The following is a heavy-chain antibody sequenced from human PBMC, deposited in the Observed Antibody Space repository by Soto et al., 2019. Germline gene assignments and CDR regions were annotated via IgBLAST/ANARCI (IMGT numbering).Heavy chain of an antibody. Sequence: SETLSLTSTVSGGSISSSSYYWGWIRQPPGKGLEWIGSIYYSGSTYYNPSLKSRVTISVDTSKNQFSLKLSSVTAADTAVYYCARKSGSYYPFFYYYYGMDVWGQGTTVTVSS. D-gene: IGHD1-26*01. V-gene: IGHV4-39*01. CDR2: IYYSGST. J-gene: IGHJ6*02. CDR3: ARKSGSYYPFFYYYYGMDV. CDR1: GGSISSSSYY.